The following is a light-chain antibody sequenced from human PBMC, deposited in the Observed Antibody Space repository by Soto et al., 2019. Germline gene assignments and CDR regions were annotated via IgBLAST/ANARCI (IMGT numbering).Light chain of an antibody. Sequence: EIVMTQSPATLSVSPGERATLSCRASQSIGSTLAWYQQKPGQAPRLLIYGASTRSTGIPARFSGSGSGTEFTLTISSLQSEDVAVYNCQQYNNWPLTFGGGTKLEIK. V-gene: IGKV3D-15*01. CDR1: QSIGST. J-gene: IGKJ4*01. CDR2: GAS. CDR3: QQYNNWPLT.